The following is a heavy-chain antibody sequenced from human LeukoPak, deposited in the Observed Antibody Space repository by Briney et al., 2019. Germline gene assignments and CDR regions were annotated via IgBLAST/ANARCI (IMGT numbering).Heavy chain of an antibody. V-gene: IGHV1-2*02. J-gene: IGHJ4*02. CDR2: INPNSGGT. CDR3: ARGGLQLWFLVDY. D-gene: IGHD5-18*01. Sequence: ASVKVSCKASGYTFTGYFMHWVRQAPGQGLEWMGWINPNSGGTNYAQKFQGRVTMTRDTSISTAYMELSGLRSDDTAIYFCARGGLQLWFLVDYWGQGTLVTVSS. CDR1: GYTFTGYF.